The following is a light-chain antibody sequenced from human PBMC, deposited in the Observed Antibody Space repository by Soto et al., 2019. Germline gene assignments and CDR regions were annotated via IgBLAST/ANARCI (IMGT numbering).Light chain of an antibody. J-gene: IGLJ1*01. Sequence: SVLTQPHCGSGAAGHAGTISFSGRTTNIGIMYGYWYQQLPGTAPKLLIYRNKQRPSGVPDRFSGSKSATSASLSISGLRSDDEADYFCATWDDSLNGFSVFGTGTKV. CDR3: ATWDDSLNGFSV. CDR1: TTNIGIMY. V-gene: IGLV1-47*01. CDR2: RNK.